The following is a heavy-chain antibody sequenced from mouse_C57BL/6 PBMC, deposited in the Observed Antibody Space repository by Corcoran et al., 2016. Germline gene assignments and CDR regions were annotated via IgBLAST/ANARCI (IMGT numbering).Heavy chain of an antibody. D-gene: IGHD1-1*01. Sequence: QVQLQQPGAELVKPGASVKLSCKASGYTFTSYWMHWVKQRPGRGLEWIGRIDPNSGGTKYNEKFKSKATLTVDKPSSTAYMQLSSLTSEDSAVYFCARGGYGSSYGWYFDVWGTGTTVTVSS. J-gene: IGHJ1*03. V-gene: IGHV1-62-3*01. CDR1: GYTFTSYW. CDR2: IDPNSGGT. CDR3: ARGGYGSSYGWYFDV.